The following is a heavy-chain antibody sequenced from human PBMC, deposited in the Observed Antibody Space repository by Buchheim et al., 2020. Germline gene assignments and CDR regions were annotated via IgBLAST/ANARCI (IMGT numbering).Heavy chain of an antibody. CDR2: IYYSGST. J-gene: IGHJ4*02. CDR1: GGSISSGGYY. V-gene: IGHV4-31*03. Sequence: QVQLQESGPGLVKPSQTLSLTCTVSGGSISSGGYYWSWIRQHPGKGLEWIGYIYYSGSTYYNPSLKSRVTISVDTSKNQFSLKLSSVTAADTAVYYCARGESATYRYCSGGSCYTGPFDYWGQGTL. D-gene: IGHD2-15*01. CDR3: ARGESATYRYCSGGSCYTGPFDY.